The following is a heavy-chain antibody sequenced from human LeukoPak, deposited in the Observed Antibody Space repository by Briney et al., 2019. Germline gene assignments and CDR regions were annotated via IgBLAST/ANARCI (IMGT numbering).Heavy chain of an antibody. CDR2: TYYRSKWYN. J-gene: IGHJ6*03. D-gene: IGHD6-13*01. CDR1: GDSVSSNSAA. Sequence: SQTLSLTCAISGDSVSSNSAAWNWIRQSPSRGLGWLGRTYYRSKWYNDYAVSVKSRITINPDTSKNQFSLQLNSVTPEDTAVYYCARVGQQLVLGYYYYYMDVWGKGTTVTVSS. V-gene: IGHV6-1*01. CDR3: ARVGQQLVLGYYYYYMDV.